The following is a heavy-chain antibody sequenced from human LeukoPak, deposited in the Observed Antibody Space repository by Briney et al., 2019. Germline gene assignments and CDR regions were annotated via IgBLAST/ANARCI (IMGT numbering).Heavy chain of an antibody. Sequence: GGSLRLSCAASGFTFSSYWISWVRQAPGKGLEWVANIKQDGSEKYYVDSVKGRFTISRDKAKNSLYLQMNSLRAEDTAVYYCAREEWELLDYWGQGTLVTVSS. D-gene: IGHD1-26*01. J-gene: IGHJ4*02. V-gene: IGHV3-7*03. CDR1: GFTFSSYW. CDR2: IKQDGSEK. CDR3: AREEWELLDY.